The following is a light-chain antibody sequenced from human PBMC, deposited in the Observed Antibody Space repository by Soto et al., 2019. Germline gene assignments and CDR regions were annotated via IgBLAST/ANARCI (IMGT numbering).Light chain of an antibody. Sequence: EVVLTQSPATLSLSPGERATLSCRASQNIRSYLAWYQQKPGQAPRLLIFDASQRATGIPDRFSGSGSGTEFTLTISSLQSEDFAVYYCQQYNNWPLTFGPGTKVDIK. J-gene: IGKJ3*01. V-gene: IGKV3-11*01. CDR3: QQYNNWPLT. CDR2: DAS. CDR1: QNIRSY.